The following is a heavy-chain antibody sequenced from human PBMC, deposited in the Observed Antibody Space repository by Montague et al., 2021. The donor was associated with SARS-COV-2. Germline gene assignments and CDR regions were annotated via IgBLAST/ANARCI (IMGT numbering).Heavy chain of an antibody. Sequence: SLRLSCADSGFRFNNYGMSWVRQAPGKGPEWVSLIGAGGDKTHYVDSVEGRFTVSRDNSKNTLYLQMESLRAEDTAIYFCATDVVASPYGTSGGYYYYYGFDVWGQGTPVTVSS. J-gene: IGHJ6*02. V-gene: IGHV3-23*01. CDR1: GFRFNNYG. CDR2: IGAGGDKT. D-gene: IGHD2-21*01. CDR3: ATDVVASPYGTSGGYYYYYGFDV.